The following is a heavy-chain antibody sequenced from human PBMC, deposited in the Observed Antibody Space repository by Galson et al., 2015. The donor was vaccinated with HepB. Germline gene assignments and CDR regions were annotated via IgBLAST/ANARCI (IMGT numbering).Heavy chain of an antibody. D-gene: IGHD6-25*01. Sequence: SVKVSCKASGYTFTSYGISWVRQAPGQGLEWMGWISAYNGNTNYAQKLQGRVTMTTDTSTSTAYMELRSLRSDDTAVYYCARVREEEQRGGWFDPWGQGTLVTVSS. CDR1: GYTFTSYG. CDR2: ISAYNGNT. J-gene: IGHJ5*02. CDR3: ARVREEEQRGGWFDP. V-gene: IGHV1-18*04.